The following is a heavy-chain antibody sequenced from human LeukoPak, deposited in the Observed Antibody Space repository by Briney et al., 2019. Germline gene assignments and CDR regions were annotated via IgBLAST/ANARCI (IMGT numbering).Heavy chain of an antibody. J-gene: IGHJ1*01. Sequence: PGGSLRLSCAASGFTFSSFWMSWVRQAPGKGLEWVANIKQEGSEKYYVGSVKGRFTISRDDARNSLYLQMNSLRAADPAVYFCPRGFDWHHWGRGTGDTVS. CDR1: GFTFSSFW. CDR3: PRGFDWHH. CDR2: IKQEGSEK. D-gene: IGHD2-21*01. V-gene: IGHV3-7*01.